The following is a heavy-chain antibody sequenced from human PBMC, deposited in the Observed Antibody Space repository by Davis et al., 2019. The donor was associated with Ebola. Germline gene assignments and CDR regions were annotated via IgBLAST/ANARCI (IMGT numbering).Heavy chain of an antibody. CDR2: IIPIFGTA. D-gene: IGHD6-19*01. V-gene: IGHV1-69*13. CDR1: GGTFSSYA. J-gene: IGHJ4*02. Sequence: AASVKVSCKASGGTFSSYAISWVRQAPGQGLEWMGGIIPIFGTANYAQKFQGRVTITADESTSTAYMELSSLRSEGTAVYYCARVPGYSNGWYLFDYWGQGTLVTVSS. CDR3: ARVPGYSNGWYLFDY.